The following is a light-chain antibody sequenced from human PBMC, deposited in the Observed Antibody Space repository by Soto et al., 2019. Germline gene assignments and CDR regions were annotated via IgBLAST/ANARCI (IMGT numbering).Light chain of an antibody. CDR2: SNN. Sequence: QSVLTQPPSASGTPGQRVTISCSGSSSNIGSNTVNWYQQLPGTAPKLLIYSNNQRPSGVPDRFSGAKSGTSASLAIIGLQSADEADYYCAAWDDSLNGVVFGGGTKVTVL. CDR3: AAWDDSLNGVV. V-gene: IGLV1-44*01. CDR1: SSNIGSNT. J-gene: IGLJ2*01.